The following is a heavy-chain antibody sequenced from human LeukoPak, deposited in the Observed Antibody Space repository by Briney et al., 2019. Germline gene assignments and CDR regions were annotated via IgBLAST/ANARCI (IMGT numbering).Heavy chain of an antibody. CDR2: IYYSGSA. V-gene: IGHV4-4*02. J-gene: IGHJ6*02. D-gene: IGHD1-1*01. CDR3: AREGTTGGYSYYGMDV. Sequence: PSGTLSLTCAVSGVSISSNNWWGWVRQPPGKGLEWIGYIYYSGSAYYNPSLTSRVTISVDTSKNQFSLKLSSVTAADTAVYFCAREGTTGGYSYYGMDVWGQGTTVTVSS. CDR1: GVSISSNNW.